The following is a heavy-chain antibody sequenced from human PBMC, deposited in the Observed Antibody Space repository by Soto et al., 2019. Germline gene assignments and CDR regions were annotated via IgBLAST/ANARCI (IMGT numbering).Heavy chain of an antibody. V-gene: IGHV1-8*01. D-gene: IGHD1-26*01. CDR1: VYSFTSLD. J-gene: IGHJ4*02. Sequence: SVKVSCKASVYSFTSLDINWVRQTAGQGLEWMGWMQPSTGRTGYAQKFQGRVTMTRDTSINTAYMELTTLTSDDTAFYYCARGVSAGVDYWGQGTLVTVSS. CDR3: ARGVSAGVDY. CDR2: MQPSTGRT.